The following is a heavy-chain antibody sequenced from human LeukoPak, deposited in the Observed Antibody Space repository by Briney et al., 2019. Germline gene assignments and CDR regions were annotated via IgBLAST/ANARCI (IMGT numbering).Heavy chain of an antibody. CDR3: ARRRRGYCSSTSCPKPSKFDP. CDR2: INHSGST. CDR1: GGSFSGYY. V-gene: IGHV4-34*01. Sequence: SETLSLTCAVYGGSFSGYYWSWIRQPPGKGLEWIGEINHSGSTNYNPSLKSRVTISVDTSKNQFSLKLSSVTAADTAVYYCARRRRGYCSSTSCPKPSKFDPWGQGTLVTVFS. J-gene: IGHJ5*02. D-gene: IGHD2-2*01.